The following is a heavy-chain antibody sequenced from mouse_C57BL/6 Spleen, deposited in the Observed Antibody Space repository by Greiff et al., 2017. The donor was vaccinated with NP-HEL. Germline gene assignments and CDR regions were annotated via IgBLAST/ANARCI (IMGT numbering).Heavy chain of an antibody. D-gene: IGHD2-4*01. CDR3: ARRYDYDVGIAY. J-gene: IGHJ3*01. CDR1: GYAFTNYL. Sequence: QVQLQQSGAELVRPGTSVKVSCKASGYAFTNYLIEWVKQRPGQGLEWIGVINPGSGGTNYNEKFKGKATLTADKSSSTAYMQLSSLTSEDSAVYFCARRYDYDVGIAYWGQGTLVTVSA. CDR2: INPGSGGT. V-gene: IGHV1-54*01.